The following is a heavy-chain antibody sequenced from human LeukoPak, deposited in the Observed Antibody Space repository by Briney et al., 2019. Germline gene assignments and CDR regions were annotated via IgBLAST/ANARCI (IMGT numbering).Heavy chain of an antibody. J-gene: IGHJ3*01. D-gene: IGHD3-10*01. CDR2: LKEDGTDT. V-gene: IGHV3-7*01. CDR1: GCTFSDYW. Sequence: GGALRCSCAAAGCTFSDYWMHWGRPAPGQGLPWVPNLKEDGTDTYYVDSVKGQFTISRDNAKKSVYLQMHGLSAEDTATYYCARGVRGVTQYDAFDVWGQGTLLTVSS. CDR3: ARGVRGVTQYDAFDV.